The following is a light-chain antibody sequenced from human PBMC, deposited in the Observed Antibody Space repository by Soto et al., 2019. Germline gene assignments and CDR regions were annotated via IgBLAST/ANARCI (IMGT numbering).Light chain of an antibody. CDR3: QQYNNWGT. CDR2: GAS. V-gene: IGKV3-15*01. J-gene: IGKJ2*01. CDR1: QSVSSN. Sequence: EIVMPQSPATLSVPPGERATLSFRASQSVSSNLAWYQQKPVQAPMLLIYGASTRATGIAARFSGSGSGKEFTLTISSLQSEDFAIYYCQQYNNWGTFCQRTKLEIK.